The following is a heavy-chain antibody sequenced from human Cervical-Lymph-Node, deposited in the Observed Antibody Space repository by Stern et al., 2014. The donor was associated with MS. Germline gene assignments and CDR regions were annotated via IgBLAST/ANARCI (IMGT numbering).Heavy chain of an antibody. Sequence: MQLVESGAEVKKPGASVKVSCKASGYTFTSYGISWVRQAPGQGLEWMGWISAYNGNTNYAQKLQGRVTMTTDTSKSTAYMELRSLRSDDTAVYYCARDVTDFWSGSPYYYYGMDVWGQGTTVTVSS. CDR2: ISAYNGNT. CDR3: ARDVTDFWSGSPYYYYGMDV. D-gene: IGHD3-3*01. J-gene: IGHJ6*02. CDR1: GYTFTSYG. V-gene: IGHV1-18*04.